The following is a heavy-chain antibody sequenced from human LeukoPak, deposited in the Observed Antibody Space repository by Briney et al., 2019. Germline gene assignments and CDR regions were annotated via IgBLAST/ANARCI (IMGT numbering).Heavy chain of an antibody. V-gene: IGHV4-30-2*01. Sequence: SETLSLTCAVSGGSVNSGPYSWSWIRQPPGKGLEWVSYIYQTGTTYYNPSLKSRVAISVDRSKNQFSLNLTSVTAADTAVYYCARGTPTVTTWFDPWGQGILVTVSS. CDR2: IYQTGTT. J-gene: IGHJ5*02. CDR1: GGSVNSGPYS. CDR3: ARGTPTVTTWFDP. D-gene: IGHD4-17*01.